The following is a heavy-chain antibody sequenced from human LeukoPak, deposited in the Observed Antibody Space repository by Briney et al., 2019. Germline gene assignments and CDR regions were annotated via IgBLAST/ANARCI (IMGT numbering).Heavy chain of an antibody. J-gene: IGHJ4*02. Sequence: PSETLSLTCTVSGGSISSYYWSWIRQPPGKGLEWIGYIYYSGSTNYNPSLKSRVTISVDTSKNQFSLKLSSVTAADTAVYYCARFDCSGGSCYCDYWGQGTLVTVSS. V-gene: IGHV4-59*08. CDR3: ARFDCSGGSCYCDY. D-gene: IGHD2-15*01. CDR1: GGSISSYY. CDR2: IYYSGST.